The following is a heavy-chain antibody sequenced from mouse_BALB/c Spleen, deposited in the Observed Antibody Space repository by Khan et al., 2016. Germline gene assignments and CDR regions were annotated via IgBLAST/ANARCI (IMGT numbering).Heavy chain of an antibody. D-gene: IGHD3-3*01. Sequence: VQLQESGAELVRPGASVKLSCKASGYTFTSFWINWVKQRPGQGLEWIGHIYPSDSYTDYNQKFKDRATLTVDKSSNTAYMQLNSPTSEDSAVYYCTRGTGYFDYWGQGTTLTVSS. CDR3: TRGTGYFDY. V-gene: IGHV1-69*02. J-gene: IGHJ2*01. CDR1: GYTFTSFW. CDR2: IYPSDSYT.